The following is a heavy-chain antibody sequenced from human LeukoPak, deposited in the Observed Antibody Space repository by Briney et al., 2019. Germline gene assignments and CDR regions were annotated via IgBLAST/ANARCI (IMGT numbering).Heavy chain of an antibody. Sequence: GGSLRLSCAASGFTLSSYAMSWVRQAPGKGLEWVSGISGSGGSTYYADSVKGRFTISRDNSKNTLYLQMNNLRAEDTAVYYCAKGSGTAEDYWGQGTLVTVSS. CDR2: ISGSGGST. J-gene: IGHJ4*02. V-gene: IGHV3-23*01. D-gene: IGHD6-25*01. CDR3: AKGSGTAEDY. CDR1: GFTLSSYA.